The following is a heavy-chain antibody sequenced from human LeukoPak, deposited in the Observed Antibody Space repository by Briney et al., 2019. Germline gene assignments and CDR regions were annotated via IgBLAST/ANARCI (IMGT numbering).Heavy chain of an antibody. Sequence: GASVKVSCKASGGTFGSYAISWVRQAPGQGLEWMGGIIPIFGTANYAQKFQGRVTITADKSTSTAYMELSSLRSEDTAVYYCARGTLYSGWSYYFDSWGQGTLVPVSS. CDR3: ARGTLYSGWSYYFDS. D-gene: IGHD6-19*01. CDR2: IIPIFGTA. CDR1: GGTFGSYA. V-gene: IGHV1-69*06. J-gene: IGHJ4*02.